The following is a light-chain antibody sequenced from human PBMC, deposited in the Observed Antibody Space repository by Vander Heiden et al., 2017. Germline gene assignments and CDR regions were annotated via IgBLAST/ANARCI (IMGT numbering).Light chain of an antibody. CDR3: RQALQTPRT. Sequence: DIVMTQSPLSLPVTPGEPASISCRSSQSLLHSNGYNYLDWYLQEPGQSPQLLIYLGSNRASGVPDRCSGSGSGTDFTLKISRVEAEDVGVYYCRQALQTPRTFGQGTNVEIK. J-gene: IGKJ1*01. CDR1: QSLLHSNGYNY. CDR2: LGS. V-gene: IGKV2-28*01.